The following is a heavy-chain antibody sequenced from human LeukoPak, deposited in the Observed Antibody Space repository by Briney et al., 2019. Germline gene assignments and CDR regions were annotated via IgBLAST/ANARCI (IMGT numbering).Heavy chain of an antibody. Sequence: AGGSLRLSCAASGFTFSSYAMNWVRQAPGKGLEWVSGISGSGGSTYYADSVKGRFTISRDQSKNTLYLQMNSLRAEDTAVYYCARNDGDYGVQHWGQGTLVTVSS. J-gene: IGHJ1*01. CDR3: ARNDGDYGVQH. CDR1: GFTFSSYA. CDR2: ISGSGGST. V-gene: IGHV3-23*01. D-gene: IGHD4-17*01.